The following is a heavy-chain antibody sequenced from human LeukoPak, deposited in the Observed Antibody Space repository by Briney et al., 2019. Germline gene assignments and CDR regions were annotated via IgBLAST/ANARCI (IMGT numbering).Heavy chain of an antibody. CDR1: GGSIRSSSYY. Sequence: SETLSLTCTVSGGSIRSSSYYWGWIRQPPGKGLEGIGTIYYSGSTYYNPSLKSRVTISVDTSKNQFSLKLSSVTAADTAVYYCARLNGSGILRYYYMDVWGKGTTVTVSS. D-gene: IGHD3-10*01. CDR2: IYYSGST. CDR3: ARLNGSGILRYYYMDV. J-gene: IGHJ6*03. V-gene: IGHV4-39*07.